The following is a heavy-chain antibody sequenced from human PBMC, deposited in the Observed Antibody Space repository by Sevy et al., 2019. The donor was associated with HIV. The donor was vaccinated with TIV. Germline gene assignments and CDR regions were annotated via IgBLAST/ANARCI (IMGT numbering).Heavy chain of an antibody. Sequence: GGSLRLSCAASGFTFSSYSMNWVRQAPGKGLEWVSSISGVSNYIYYADSLKGGFTVSRDNARNSVYLQMNSLRDEDTAVYYCARNNCSITNCYMGDVFDIWGQGTMVTVSS. CDR2: ISGVSNYI. CDR3: ARNNCSITNCYMGDVFDI. J-gene: IGHJ3*02. V-gene: IGHV3-21*01. D-gene: IGHD2-2*02. CDR1: GFTFSSYS.